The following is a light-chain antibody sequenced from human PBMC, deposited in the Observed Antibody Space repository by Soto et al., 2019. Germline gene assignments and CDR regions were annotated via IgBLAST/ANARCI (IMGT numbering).Light chain of an antibody. CDR1: SSDVSNQYY. J-gene: IGLJ7*01. V-gene: IGLV2-14*01. Sequence: QSVLTQPASVSGSRGQSITISCTGTSSDVSNQYYVSWYQQHPGKAPKLIIYDVSNRPSGVSNRFSGSKSGNTASLTISGLQAEDEADYYCSSYTTYTTLVVFGGGTQLTVL. CDR2: DVS. CDR3: SSYTTYTTLVV.